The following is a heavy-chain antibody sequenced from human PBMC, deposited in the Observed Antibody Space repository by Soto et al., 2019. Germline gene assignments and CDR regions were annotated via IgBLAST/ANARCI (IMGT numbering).Heavy chain of an antibody. V-gene: IGHV3-30-3*01. J-gene: IGHJ5*02. CDR3: WIWFDP. Sequence: PGGSLRLSCAASGFTFSSYAMHWVRQAPGKGLEWVAVISYDGSNKYYADSVKGRFTISRDNSKNTLYLQMNSLRAEDTAVYYCWIWFDPWGQGTLVTVSS. CDR1: GFTFSSYA. D-gene: IGHD2-2*03. CDR2: ISYDGSNK.